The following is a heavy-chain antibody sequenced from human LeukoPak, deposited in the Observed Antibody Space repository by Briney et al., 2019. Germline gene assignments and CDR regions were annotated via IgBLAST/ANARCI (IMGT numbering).Heavy chain of an antibody. CDR2: INPNSGGT. D-gene: IGHD6-19*01. CDR3: ARGLGLRPIAVAGTFGY. J-gene: IGHJ4*02. Sequence: APVKASCKPSRHTFTAYYMHSVRQAPGHGLEWWGWINPNSGGTNYAQKCQGRVTKTRDTSISTAYMELSRLRSDDTAVYYCARGLGLRPIAVAGTFGYWGQGTLVTVSS. V-gene: IGHV1-2*02. CDR1: RHTFTAYY.